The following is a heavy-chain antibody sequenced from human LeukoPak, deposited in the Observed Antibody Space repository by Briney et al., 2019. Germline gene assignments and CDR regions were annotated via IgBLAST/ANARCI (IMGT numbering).Heavy chain of an antibody. CDR1: GFTFSSYG. V-gene: IGHV3-30*18. CDR2: ISYDGSNK. Sequence: GGSLRLSCAASGFTFSSYGMHWVRQAPGKGLEWVAVISYDGSNKYYADSVKGRFTISRDNSKNTLYLQMNSLRAEDTAVYYCAKGQQWELPVPFDYWGQGTLVTVSS. D-gene: IGHD1-26*01. CDR3: AKGQQWELPVPFDY. J-gene: IGHJ4*02.